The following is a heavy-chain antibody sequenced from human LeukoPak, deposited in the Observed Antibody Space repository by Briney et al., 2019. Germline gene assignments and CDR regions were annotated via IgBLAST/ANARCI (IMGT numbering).Heavy chain of an antibody. D-gene: IGHD6-13*01. CDR3: ATIRWYSSSWPHYPLDY. J-gene: IGHJ4*02. CDR1: GYTLTELS. V-gene: IGHV1-24*01. CDR2: FDPEDGET. Sequence: ASVKVSCKVSGYTLTELSMHWVRQAPGKGLEWMGGFDPEDGETIYAQKFQGRVTMTEDTSTDTAYMELSSLRSGDTAVYYCATIRWYSSSWPHYPLDYWGQGTLVTVSS.